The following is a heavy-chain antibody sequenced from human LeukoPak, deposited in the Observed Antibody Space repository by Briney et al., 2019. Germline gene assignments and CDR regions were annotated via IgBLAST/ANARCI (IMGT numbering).Heavy chain of an antibody. D-gene: IGHD5/OR15-5a*01. V-gene: IGHV4-30-2*01. CDR2: IYHSGST. CDR3: ARDSPITYYYYMDV. Sequence: PSETLSLTCTVSGGSISSGGYYWSWIRQPPGKGLEWIGYIYHSGSTYYNPSLKSRVTISVDRSKNQFSLKLSSVTAADTAVYYCARDSPITYYYYMDVWGKGTTVTVSS. CDR1: GGSISSGGYY. J-gene: IGHJ6*03.